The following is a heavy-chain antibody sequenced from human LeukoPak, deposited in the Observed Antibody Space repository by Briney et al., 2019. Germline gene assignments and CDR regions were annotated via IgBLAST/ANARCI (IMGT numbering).Heavy chain of an antibody. CDR2: IYYSGST. D-gene: IGHD6-13*01. CDR1: GGSISSNTYY. Sequence: SETLSLTCTVSGGSISSNTYYWGWIRQPPGKGLEWIGSIYYSGSTYYNPSLKSRVTISVDTSKNQFSLKLSSVTAADTAVYYCARLNGGYNSLYNWFDPWGQGTPVTVSS. V-gene: IGHV4-39*01. CDR3: ARLNGGYNSLYNWFDP. J-gene: IGHJ5*02.